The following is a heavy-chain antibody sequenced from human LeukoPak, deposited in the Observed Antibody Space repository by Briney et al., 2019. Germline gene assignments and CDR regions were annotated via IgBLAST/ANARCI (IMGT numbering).Heavy chain of an antibody. CDR2: ILYSGGT. V-gene: IGHV4-31*03. D-gene: IGHD3-10*01. CDR3: ARDNPPFGSGNDAFDI. CDR1: GGSISSDAYY. Sequence: SETLSLTCTVSGGSISSDAYYWSWIRQHPVKGLECLGYILYSGGTYYNPSLKSRLTISVDTSKNQFSLKLSSVTAADTAVYYCARDNPPFGSGNDAFDIWGQGTMVTVSS. J-gene: IGHJ3*02.